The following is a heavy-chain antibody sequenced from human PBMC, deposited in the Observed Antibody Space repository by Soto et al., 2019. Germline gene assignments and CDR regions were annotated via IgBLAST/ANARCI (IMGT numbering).Heavy chain of an antibody. J-gene: IGHJ6*03. CDR2: ISSSSYI. D-gene: IGHD3-3*01. CDR1: GFTFSSYS. Sequence: GGSLRLSCAASGFTFSSYSMNWVRQAPGKGLEWVSSISSSSYIYYADSVKGRFTISRDNAKNSLYLQMNSLRAEDTAVYYCARDYPPHYDFWSGYYDYYYMDVWGKGTTVTVSS. CDR3: ARDYPPHYDFWSGYYDYYYMDV. V-gene: IGHV3-21*01.